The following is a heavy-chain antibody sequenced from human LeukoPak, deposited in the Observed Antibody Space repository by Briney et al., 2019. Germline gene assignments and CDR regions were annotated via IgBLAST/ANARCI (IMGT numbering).Heavy chain of an antibody. J-gene: IGHJ4*02. V-gene: IGHV1-2*02. D-gene: IGHD6-13*01. Sequence: GASVKASCKASGYTFTGYYMHWVRQAPGQGLEWMGWINPNTGGTIYAQNFQGRVTMTRDTSFSTAYMELSRLRSDDTAIYYCASLIAAAGTNVYWGQGTLVTVSS. CDR2: INPNTGGT. CDR3: ASLIAAAGTNVY. CDR1: GYTFTGYY.